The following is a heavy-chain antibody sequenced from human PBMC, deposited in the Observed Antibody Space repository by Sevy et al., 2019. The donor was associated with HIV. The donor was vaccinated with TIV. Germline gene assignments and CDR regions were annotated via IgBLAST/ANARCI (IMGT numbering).Heavy chain of an antibody. V-gene: IGHV3-33*01. CDR1: GFTFSSYG. J-gene: IGHJ4*02. CDR3: ARDRTDDYGDYGRYFDY. D-gene: IGHD4-17*01. CDR2: IWYDGSNK. Sequence: GGSLRLSCAASGFTFSSYGMHWVRQAPGKGLEWVAVIWYDGSNKYYADSVKGRFTISRDNSKNTLYLQMSSLRAEDTAGYYCARDRTDDYGDYGRYFDYWGQGTLVTVSS.